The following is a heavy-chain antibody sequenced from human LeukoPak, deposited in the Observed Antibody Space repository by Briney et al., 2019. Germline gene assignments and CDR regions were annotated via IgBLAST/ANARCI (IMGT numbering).Heavy chain of an antibody. CDR2: IKQDGSEK. D-gene: IGHD3-9*01. V-gene: IGHV3-7*01. CDR1: GFTFSSYW. CDR3: ARDSSLPSVLRYFAYDY. J-gene: IGHJ4*02. Sequence: PGGSLRLSCAASGFTFSSYWMSWVRQAPGKGLEWVANIKQDGSEKYYVDSVKGRFTISRDNAKNSLYLQMNSLRAEDTAVYYCARDSSLPSVLRYFAYDYWGQGTLVTVSS.